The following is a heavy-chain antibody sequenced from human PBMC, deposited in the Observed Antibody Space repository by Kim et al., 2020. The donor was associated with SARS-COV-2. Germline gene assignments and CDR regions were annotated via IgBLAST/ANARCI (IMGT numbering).Heavy chain of an antibody. CDR3: AKDRGVAAAGTDY. Sequence: GGSLRLSCAASGFIFDDYAMHWVRQAPGKGLEWVSGISWNSGNIGYADSVKGRFTISRDNAKNSLYLQMNSLRIEDTALYYCAKDRGVAAAGTDYWGQGTLVTVSS. J-gene: IGHJ4*02. CDR2: ISWNSGNI. CDR1: GFIFDDYA. V-gene: IGHV3-9*01. D-gene: IGHD6-13*01.